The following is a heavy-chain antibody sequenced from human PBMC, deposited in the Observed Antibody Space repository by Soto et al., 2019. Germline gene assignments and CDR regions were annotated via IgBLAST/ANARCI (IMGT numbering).Heavy chain of an antibody. D-gene: IGHD3-3*01. J-gene: IGHJ4*02. CDR3: ARFGLSHPYFDS. CDR2: SYYTGTA. Sequence: SETLSLTCTVSGGSVSSSSYYWSWIRQPPGKGLEWIGYSYYTGTANYNPSLESRVTISVDTSKNQFSLHLNSVTAADTADYICARFGLSHPYFDSWSQGTLVTVSS. V-gene: IGHV4-61*01. CDR1: GGSVSSSSYY.